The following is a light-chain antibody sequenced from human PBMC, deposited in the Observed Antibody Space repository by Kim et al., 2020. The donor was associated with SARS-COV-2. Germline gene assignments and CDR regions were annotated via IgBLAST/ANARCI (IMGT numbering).Light chain of an antibody. CDR1: QGVNIY. Sequence: AYTGDRVTITCRATQGVNIYLAWYQQKPGKAPKLLISASSSLQSGVPSRFTGSGAGTDFTLTINSLQSEDFATYYCQQYYTYPLTFGGGTKVDIK. J-gene: IGKJ4*01. V-gene: IGKV1-8*01. CDR2: ASS. CDR3: QQYYTYPLT.